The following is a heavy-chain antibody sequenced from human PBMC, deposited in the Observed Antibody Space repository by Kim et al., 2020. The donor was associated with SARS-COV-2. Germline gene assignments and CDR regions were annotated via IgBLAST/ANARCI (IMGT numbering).Heavy chain of an antibody. CDR3: AGVLYGAGSHYYFDS. D-gene: IGHD3-10*01. V-gene: IGHV3-11*05. Sequence: DPLKRRFRISRDNAKNSLYLQMGTLRAEDTAVYYCAGVLYGAGSHYYFDSWGQGTLVTVSS. J-gene: IGHJ4*02.